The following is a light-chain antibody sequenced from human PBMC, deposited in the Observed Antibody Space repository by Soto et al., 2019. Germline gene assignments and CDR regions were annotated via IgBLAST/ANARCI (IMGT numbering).Light chain of an antibody. Sequence: QSVLTQPPSVSGAPGQRVTISCTGSSSNIGAGYDVPWYQQLQGTAPKLLIYGNSNRPSGVPDRFSGSKSGTSASLAITGLQAEDEADYYCQSYDSSLSGSKVFGGGTKLTVL. J-gene: IGLJ3*02. CDR2: GNS. V-gene: IGLV1-40*01. CDR3: QSYDSSLSGSKV. CDR1: SSNIGAGYD.